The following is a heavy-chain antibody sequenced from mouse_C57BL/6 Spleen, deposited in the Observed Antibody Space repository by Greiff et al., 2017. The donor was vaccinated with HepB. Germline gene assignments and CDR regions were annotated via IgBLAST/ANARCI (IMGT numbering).Heavy chain of an antibody. D-gene: IGHD2-5*01. J-gene: IGHJ2*01. CDR3: ARDDDSNYYYFDY. CDR2: IYPGDGDT. Sequence: QVQLKESGPELVKPGASVKISCKASGYAFSSSWMNWVKQRPGKGLEWIGRIYPGDGDTNYNGKFKGKATLTADKSSSTAYMQLSSLTSEDSAVYCCARDDDSNYYYFDYWGQGTTLTVSS. CDR1: GYAFSSSW. V-gene: IGHV1-82*01.